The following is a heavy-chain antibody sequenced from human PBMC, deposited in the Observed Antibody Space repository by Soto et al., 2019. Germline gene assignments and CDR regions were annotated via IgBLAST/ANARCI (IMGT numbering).Heavy chain of an antibody. J-gene: IGHJ6*02. Sequence: QLQLQESGPGLVKPSETLSLTCTVSGGSISSSSYYWGWIRQPPGKGLEWIGSIYYSGSTYYNPSLKSRVTISVATSKNQFSLKLSSVTAADTAVYYCARHGSGTIMIYYYYGMDVWGQGTTVTVSS. CDR3: ARHGSGTIMIYYYYGMDV. D-gene: IGHD3-10*01. CDR1: GGSISSSSYY. CDR2: IYYSGST. V-gene: IGHV4-39*01.